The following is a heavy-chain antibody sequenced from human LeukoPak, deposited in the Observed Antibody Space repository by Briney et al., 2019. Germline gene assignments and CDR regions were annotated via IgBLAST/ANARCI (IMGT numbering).Heavy chain of an antibody. J-gene: IGHJ3*02. CDR3: ARPIAAADDAFDI. CDR2: IYYSGST. V-gene: IGHV4-59*08. D-gene: IGHD6-13*01. CDR1: GGSISSYY. Sequence: SETLSLTCTVSGGSISSYYWSWIRQPPGKGLEWIGYIYYSGSTNYNPSLKSRVTISVDTSKNQFSLKLSSVTAADTAVYYCARPIAAADDAFDIWGQGTMVTVSS.